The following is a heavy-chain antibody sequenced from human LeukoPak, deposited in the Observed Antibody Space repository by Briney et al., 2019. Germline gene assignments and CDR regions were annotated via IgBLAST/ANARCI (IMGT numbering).Heavy chain of an antibody. J-gene: IGHJ4*02. D-gene: IGHD2/OR15-2a*01. V-gene: IGHV3-23*01. Sequence: GGSLRLSCAASGFTFSSYAMNWVRQPPGRGLEWVSIISGSGDRTYYTDSVKGRLTISRDNSRNTLYLQMSSLRTEDTAVYYCAKIPQVGTTSVPNFDYWGQGTLVTVSS. CDR1: GFTFSSYA. CDR3: AKIPQVGTTSVPNFDY. CDR2: ISGSGDRT.